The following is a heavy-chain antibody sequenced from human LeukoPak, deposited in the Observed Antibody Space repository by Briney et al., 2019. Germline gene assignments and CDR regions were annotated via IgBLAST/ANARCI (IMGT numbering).Heavy chain of an antibody. Sequence: PGGSLRLSCAASGFALRSYTVTWVRQAPGKGLEWVSSISSTSAYIYYAESVKGRLSISRDNVDNAVHLQMSSLRYEDRAFYYCARSVVTAMRGVIWFDPWGQGTLVTVSS. V-gene: IGHV3-21*01. CDR1: GFALRSYT. CDR2: ISSTSAYI. CDR3: ARSVVTAMRGVIWFDP. J-gene: IGHJ5*02. D-gene: IGHD2-21*02.